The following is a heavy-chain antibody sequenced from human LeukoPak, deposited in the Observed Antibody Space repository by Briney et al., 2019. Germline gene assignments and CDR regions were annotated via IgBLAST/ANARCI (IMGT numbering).Heavy chain of an antibody. Sequence: PGGSLRLSCAASGFTFSTYSMSGVRQAPGKGLERVSYISSSTSTIYYADSVKGRFTISRDNANNSLYLQMNSLRAEDTAVYYCARVLPYDYINRFDRWGQGTLVTVSS. CDR3: ARVLPYDYINRFDR. CDR2: ISSSTSTI. V-gene: IGHV3-48*01. CDR1: GFTFSTYS. J-gene: IGHJ5*02. D-gene: IGHD4-11*01.